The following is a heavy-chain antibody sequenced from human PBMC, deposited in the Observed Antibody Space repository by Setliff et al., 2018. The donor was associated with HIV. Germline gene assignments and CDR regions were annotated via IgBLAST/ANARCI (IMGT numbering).Heavy chain of an antibody. CDR2: NNQGGST. V-gene: IGHV4-34*01. CDR1: GGSFTTYY. CDR3: ARGSYRGSGYFVRYFDS. Sequence: PSETLSLTCAVYGGSFTTYYWSWIRQTPGKGLEWIGDNNQGGSTNYNPSLKSRFTISVDRSKNQFFLKLTSATAADTAVYYCARGSYRGSGYFVRYFDSWAQGMLVTVSS. J-gene: IGHJ4*02. D-gene: IGHD3-3*01.